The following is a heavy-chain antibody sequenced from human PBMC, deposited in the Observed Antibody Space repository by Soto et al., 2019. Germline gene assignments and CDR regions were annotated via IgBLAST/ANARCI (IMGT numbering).Heavy chain of an antibody. J-gene: IGHJ4*02. CDR2: IRSKAYGGTT. V-gene: IGHV3-49*03. D-gene: IGHD6-13*01. Sequence: GGSLSLSYTASGFTFGDYAMSWFRQAPGKGLEWVGFIRSKAYGGTTEYAASVKGRFTISRDDSKSIAYLQMNSLKTEDTAVYYCTRDGAYPAWEYSSSLDPPGYWGQGTLVTVSS. CDR3: TRDGAYPAWEYSSSLDPPGY. CDR1: GFTFGDYA.